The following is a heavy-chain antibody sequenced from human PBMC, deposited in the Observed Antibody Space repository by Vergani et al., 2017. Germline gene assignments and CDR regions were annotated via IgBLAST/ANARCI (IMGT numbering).Heavy chain of an antibody. Sequence: EVQLVESGGGLVKPGGSLRLSCAASGFTFSNAWMNWVRQAPGKGLEWVSGINWNGGSTGYADSVKGRFTIARDNAKISLYLQMNSLRAEDTALYYCARDKVGVAAAEDYWGQGTLVTVSS. J-gene: IGHJ4*02. D-gene: IGHD6-13*01. V-gene: IGHV3-20*04. CDR1: GFTFSNAW. CDR3: ARDKVGVAAAEDY. CDR2: INWNGGST.